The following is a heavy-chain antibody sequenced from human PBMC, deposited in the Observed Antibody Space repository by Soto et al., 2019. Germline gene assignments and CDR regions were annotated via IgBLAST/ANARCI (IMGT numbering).Heavy chain of an antibody. CDR1: GGSISRYY. CDR3: ARVPAVDSTIPSLWFDL. D-gene: IGHD6-19*01. CDR2: IHYSGST. J-gene: IGHJ5*02. V-gene: IGHV4-59*01. Sequence: PSETLSLTCNVSGGSISRYYWSWIRQPPGKGLEWIGYIHYSGSTKYNPSLKGRVTISVDTSKNQFSLKLTSVTAADTAVYFCARVPAVDSTIPSLWFDLWGQGTLVTVSS.